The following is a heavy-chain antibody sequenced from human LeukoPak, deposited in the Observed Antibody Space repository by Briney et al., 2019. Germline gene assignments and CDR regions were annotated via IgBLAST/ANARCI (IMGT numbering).Heavy chain of an antibody. V-gene: IGHV3-23*01. J-gene: IGHJ4*02. CDR3: AKRGVVIRVFLVGFHKEAYYFDS. Sequence: GGPLRLSCAVSGITLSNYGMSWGRQAPGKGLEWVAGLSGSGGGTNYADSVQGRFTISRDNPKNTLYLQMNSLRAEDTAVYFCAKRGVVIRVFLVGFHKEAYYFDSWGQGALVTVSS. CDR2: LSGSGGGT. D-gene: IGHD3-10*01. CDR1: GITLSNYG.